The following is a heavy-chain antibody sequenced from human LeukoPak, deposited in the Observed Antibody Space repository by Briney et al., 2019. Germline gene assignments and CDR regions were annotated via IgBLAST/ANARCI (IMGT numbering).Heavy chain of an antibody. CDR3: ARGRSAAAGDPFDY. Sequence: GASVKVSCKASGYTFTGYYMHWVRQAPGQGLEWMGRINPNSGGTNYAQKFQGRVTMTWDTSTSTVYMELSSLRSEDTAVYYCARGRSAAAGDPFDYWGQGTLVTVSS. J-gene: IGHJ4*02. D-gene: IGHD6-13*01. CDR1: GYTFTGYY. V-gene: IGHV1-2*06. CDR2: INPNSGGT.